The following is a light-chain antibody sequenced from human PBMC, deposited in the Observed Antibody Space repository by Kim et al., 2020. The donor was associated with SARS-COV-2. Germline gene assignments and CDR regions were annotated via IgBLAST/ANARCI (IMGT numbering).Light chain of an antibody. CDR3: QVWDSSSDHYV. J-gene: IGLJ1*01. CDR1: NIGSRN. Sequence: SYELTQPPSVSVAPGKTASIPCEANNIGSRNVNWYQQKPGQAPVVVLYDDVDRPSGIPERFSGSNSGNTATLSINRVEAGDEADYYCQVWDSSSDHYVFGSGTKVTVL. CDR2: DDV. V-gene: IGLV3-21*03.